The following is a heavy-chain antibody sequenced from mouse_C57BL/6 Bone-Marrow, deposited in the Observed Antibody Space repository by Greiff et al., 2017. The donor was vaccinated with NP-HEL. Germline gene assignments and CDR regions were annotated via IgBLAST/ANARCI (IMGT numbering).Heavy chain of an antibody. CDR3: ARQTAQATDY. CDR2: ISSGGSYT. D-gene: IGHD3-2*02. Sequence: EVMLVESGGDLVKPGGSLKLSCAASGFTFSSYGMSWVRQTPDKRLEWVATISSGGSYTYYPDSVKGRFTISRDNAKTTLYLQMSSLKSEDTAMYYCARQTAQATDYWGQGTTLTVSS. V-gene: IGHV5-6*01. J-gene: IGHJ2*01. CDR1: GFTFSSYG.